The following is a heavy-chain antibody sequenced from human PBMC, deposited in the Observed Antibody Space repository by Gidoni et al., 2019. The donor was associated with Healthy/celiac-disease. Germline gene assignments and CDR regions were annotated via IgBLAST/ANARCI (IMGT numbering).Heavy chain of an antibody. CDR1: GYTFTGYY. V-gene: IGHV1-2*04. Sequence: QVQLVQSGAEVTKPGASVKVSCKASGYTFTGYYRPWVRQAPGQGLEWMGWFNPNSVGTNYAMKFQGWVTMTRETSISTAYMELSRLRSDDTAGYYCARAGRSRYDAIDIWGQGTMVTVSS. CDR2: FNPNSVGT. CDR3: ARAGRSRYDAIDI. D-gene: IGHD1-26*01. J-gene: IGHJ3*02.